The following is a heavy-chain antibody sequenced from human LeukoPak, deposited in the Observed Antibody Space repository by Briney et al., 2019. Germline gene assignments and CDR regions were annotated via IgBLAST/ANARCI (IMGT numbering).Heavy chain of an antibody. J-gene: IGHJ5*02. CDR2: IYSGDSS. CDR1: GFTFSSNY. V-gene: IGHV3-53*01. CDR3: ARSISWHDGWFDP. D-gene: IGHD2-2*01. Sequence: PGGSLRLSCAASGFTFSSNYMSWVRQAPGKGLEWVSVIYSGDSSHYADSVRGRFTISRGNTKSTLYLQMNRLRAEDTAVYFCARSISWHDGWFDPWGQGTLVTVSS.